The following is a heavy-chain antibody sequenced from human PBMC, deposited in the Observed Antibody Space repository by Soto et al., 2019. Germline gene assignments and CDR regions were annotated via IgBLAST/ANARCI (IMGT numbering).Heavy chain of an antibody. V-gene: IGHV3-23*01. J-gene: IGHJ1*01. CDR3: AKDVHYDIVTGIEYFDH. CDR1: GFTFSSYA. D-gene: IGHD3-9*01. CDR2: ISGTGRVT. Sequence: EVQLLESGGGLVQPGGSLKISCAVSGFTFSSYAMSWVRQAPGKGLEWVSGISGTGRVTNYAESVKGRFTISRDNHKNTLYLEMKSLRAEDTAVYYFAKDVHYDIVTGIEYFDHWGQGTLVTVSS.